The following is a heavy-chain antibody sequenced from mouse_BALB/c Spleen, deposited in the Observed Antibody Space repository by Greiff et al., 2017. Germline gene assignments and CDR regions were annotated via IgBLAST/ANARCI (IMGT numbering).Heavy chain of an antibody. CDR1: GYTFTSYW. D-gene: IGHD4-1*01. CDR2: IYPGDGDT. CDR3: ARGGKLGRDYFDY. V-gene: IGHV1-87*01. J-gene: IGHJ2*01. Sequence: QVHVKQSGAELAKPGASVKMSCKASGYTFTSYWMQWVKQRPGQGLEWIGAIYPGDGDTRYTQKFKGKATLTADKSSSTAYMQLSSLASEDSAVYYCARGGKLGRDYFDYWGQGTTLTVSS.